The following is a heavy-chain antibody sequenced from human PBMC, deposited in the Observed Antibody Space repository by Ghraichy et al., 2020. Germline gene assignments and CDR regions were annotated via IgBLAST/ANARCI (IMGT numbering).Heavy chain of an antibody. J-gene: IGHJ2*01. Sequence: GGSLRLSCAASGFTFSSYDMHWVRQATGKGLEWVSAIGTAGDTYYPGSVKGRFTISRENAKNSLYLQMNSLRAGDTAVYYCARGVPYGDWGWYFDLWGRGTLVTVSS. D-gene: IGHD4-17*01. V-gene: IGHV3-13*01. CDR2: IGTAGDT. CDR3: ARGVPYGDWGWYFDL. CDR1: GFTFSSYD.